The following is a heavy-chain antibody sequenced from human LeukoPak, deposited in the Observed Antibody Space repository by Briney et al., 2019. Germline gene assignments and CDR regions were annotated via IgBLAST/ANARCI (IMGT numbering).Heavy chain of an antibody. CDR1: GYTFTSYY. CDR2: INPSGGST. D-gene: IGHD3-22*01. J-gene: IGHJ1*01. CDR3: ARDSATEYYFDSSGPGYFQY. V-gene: IGHV1-46*01. Sequence: GASVKVSCKASGYTFTSYYMHWVRQAPGHGPEWRGIINPSGGSTSYAQKFQGRATMTRDTSTSPVYMELSSLRSEDPPVSYCARDSATEYYFDSSGPGYFQYWGQGTLVTVSS.